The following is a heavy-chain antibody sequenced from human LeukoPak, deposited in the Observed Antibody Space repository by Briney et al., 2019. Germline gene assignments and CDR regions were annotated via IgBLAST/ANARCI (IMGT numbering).Heavy chain of an antibody. CDR2: IYSGGST. CDR3: ARDGGYCSSTSCSYDAFDI. D-gene: IGHD2-2*01. V-gene: IGHV3-53*04. J-gene: IGHJ3*02. Sequence: GGSLRLSCAASGFTGSSNYMSWVRQAPGKGLEWVSVIYSGGSTYYADSVKGRFTISRHNSKNTLYLQMNSLRAEDTAVYYCARDGGYCSSTSCSYDAFDIWGQGTMVTVSS. CDR1: GFTGSSNY.